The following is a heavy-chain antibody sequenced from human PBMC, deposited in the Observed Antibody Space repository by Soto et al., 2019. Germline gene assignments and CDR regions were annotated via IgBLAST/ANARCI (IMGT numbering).Heavy chain of an antibody. D-gene: IGHD1-26*01. CDR3: ARDSKYGGSYCFDW. CDR2: IFYSGST. CDR1: GGSISGHY. V-gene: IGHV4-59*11. Sequence: SETLSLTCTVSGGSISGHYWTWIRQPPGKGLEWIGYIFYSGSTNYNPSLKGRVTISVDTSKNQFSLKLSSVTAEDSAVYYCARDSKYGGSYCFDWWGQGTLVTVSS. J-gene: IGHJ4*02.